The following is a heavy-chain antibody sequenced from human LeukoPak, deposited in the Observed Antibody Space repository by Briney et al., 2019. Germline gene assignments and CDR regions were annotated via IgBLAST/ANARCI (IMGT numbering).Heavy chain of an antibody. D-gene: IGHD2-2*01. V-gene: IGHV1-8*01. Sequence: ASVKVSCKASGYTFTSYDINWVRQATGQGLEWMGWMNPNSGNTGYAQKFQGRVTMTRNTSISTAYMELSSLRSEDTAVYYCVRSEGGGYCSSTSCFLVTSYGMDVWGQGTTVTVSS. J-gene: IGHJ6*02. CDR2: MNPNSGNT. CDR3: VRSEGGGYCSSTSCFLVTSYGMDV. CDR1: GYTFTSYD.